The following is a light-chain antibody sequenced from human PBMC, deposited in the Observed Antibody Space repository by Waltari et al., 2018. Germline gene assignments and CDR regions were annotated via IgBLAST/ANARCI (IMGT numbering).Light chain of an antibody. J-gene: IGLJ3*02. CDR3: SSYTSSSTFWV. Sequence: QSALTQPASVSGSPGPSSTISCTGTSSDGGGDHYVSWYQQHPGKAPKLMIYDVSNRPSWVSNRFSGSKSGNTASLTISGLQAEDEADYYCSSYTSSSTFWVFGGGTKLTVL. CDR1: SSDGGGDHY. CDR2: DVS. V-gene: IGLV2-14*01.